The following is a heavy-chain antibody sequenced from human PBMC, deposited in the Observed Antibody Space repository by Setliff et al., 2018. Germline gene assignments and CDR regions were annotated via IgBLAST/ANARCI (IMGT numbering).Heavy chain of an antibody. CDR2: IYHSGST. CDR3: TKGRVGLAARAGY. D-gene: IGHD1-26*01. V-gene: IGHV4-4*02. Sequence: PSETLSLTCAVSGGSISSSNWWSWVRQPPGKGLEWIGEIYHSGSTNYNPSLGSRVTISVDTSRNQFSLQLSSVTSADTAIYYCTKGRVGLAARAGYWGQGTLVTVSS. J-gene: IGHJ4*02. CDR1: GGSISSSNW.